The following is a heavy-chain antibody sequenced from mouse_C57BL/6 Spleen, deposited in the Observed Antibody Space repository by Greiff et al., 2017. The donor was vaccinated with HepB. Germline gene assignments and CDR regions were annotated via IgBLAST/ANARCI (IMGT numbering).Heavy chain of an antibody. Sequence: VQLKQSGPELVKPGASVKISCKASGYTFTDYYMNWVKQSHGKSLEWIGDINPNNGGTSYNQKFKGKATLTVDQTSSTAYMELRSLTSEDSAVYYCARSPYYYGSSLYAREYWGQGTSVTVAS. CDR2: INPNNGGT. CDR1: GYTFTDYY. J-gene: IGHJ4*01. V-gene: IGHV1-26*01. CDR3: ARSPYYYGSSLYAREY. D-gene: IGHD1-1*01.